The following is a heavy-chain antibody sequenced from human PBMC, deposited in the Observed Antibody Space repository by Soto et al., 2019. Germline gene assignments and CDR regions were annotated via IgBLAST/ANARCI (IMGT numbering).Heavy chain of an antibody. Sequence: GASVKVSCKASGYTFTSTYMHWVRQAPGQGLEWMGWISAYNGNTNYAQKLQGRVTMTTDTSTSTAYMELRSLRSDDTAVYYCARGVVYGRLGYWGQGTLVTVSS. CDR1: GYTFTSTY. D-gene: IGHD2-15*01. J-gene: IGHJ4*02. CDR3: ARGVVYGRLGY. CDR2: ISAYNGNT. V-gene: IGHV1-18*01.